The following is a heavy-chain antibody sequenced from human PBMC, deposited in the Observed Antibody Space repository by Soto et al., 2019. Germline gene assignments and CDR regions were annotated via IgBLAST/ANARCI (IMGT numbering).Heavy chain of an antibody. D-gene: IGHD3-22*01. Sequence: SETLSLTCTVSGVSISSSNFYWGWIRQPPGKGLEWIGNIYYTGSTYYNPSLKSRVAMSIDTSKNQFSLKLNSVTAADTAVYFCARLFYDSSEHFDYWGQGTLVTVSS. V-gene: IGHV4-39*01. CDR2: IYYTGST. CDR1: GVSISSSNFY. CDR3: ARLFYDSSEHFDY. J-gene: IGHJ4*02.